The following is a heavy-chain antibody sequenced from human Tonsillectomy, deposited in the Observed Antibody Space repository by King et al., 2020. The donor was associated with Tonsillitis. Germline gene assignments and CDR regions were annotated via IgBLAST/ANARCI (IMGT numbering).Heavy chain of an antibody. Sequence: QLVESGAEVKKTGSSVKVSCKASGYTFTYRFLHWVRQAPGQALEWMGWITPFNGNTNYAQKFQDRVTITRDRSMSTAYMELSSLRSDDTAMYYCAIPEAAAGPWAFDIWGQGTMVTVSS. D-gene: IGHD6-13*01. J-gene: IGHJ3*02. CDR3: AIPEAAAGPWAFDI. CDR2: ITPFNGNT. V-gene: IGHV1-45*02. CDR1: GYTFTYRF.